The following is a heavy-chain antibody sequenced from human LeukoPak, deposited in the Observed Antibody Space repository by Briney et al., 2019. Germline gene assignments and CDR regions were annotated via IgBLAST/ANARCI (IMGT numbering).Heavy chain of an antibody. CDR3: ARARDYYGSGSYLAY. V-gene: IGHV4-30-4*01. D-gene: IGHD3-10*01. CDR1: GGSISSGDYY. J-gene: IGHJ4*02. Sequence: SETLSLTCTVSGGSISSGDYYWSWIRQPPGKGLEWIGYIYYSGSAYYNPSLKSRVIISVDTSKNQFSLKLNSVTAADTAVYYCARARDYYGSGSYLAYWGRGTLVTVFS. CDR2: IYYSGSA.